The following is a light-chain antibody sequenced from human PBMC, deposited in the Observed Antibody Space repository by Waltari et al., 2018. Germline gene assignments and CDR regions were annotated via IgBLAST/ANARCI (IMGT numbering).Light chain of an antibody. V-gene: IGLV2-14*03. CDR1: SSDLGTYDF. J-gene: IGLJ3*02. CDR2: DVN. CDR3: LSYTTSYTWL. Sequence: QSALTQPASVSGSPGQSLTISCAGSSSDLGTYDFVTWYQQPPGTVPKLILFDVNKRPSGISARFSGSKSGNTASLTISGLLPEDEADYFCLSYTTSYTWLFGGGTRVTVL.